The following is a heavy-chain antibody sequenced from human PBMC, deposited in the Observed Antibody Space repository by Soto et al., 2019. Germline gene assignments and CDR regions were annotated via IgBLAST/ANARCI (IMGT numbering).Heavy chain of an antibody. J-gene: IGHJ3*02. V-gene: IGHV1-46*01. CDR3: AREPWYNWNDVQDAFDI. CDR1: GYTFTSYY. D-gene: IGHD1-1*01. Sequence: GASVKVSCKASGYTFTSYYMHWVRQAPGQGLEWMGIINPSGGSTSYAQKVQGRVTMTRDTSTSTVYMEPRSLRPDDTAVYYCAREPWYNWNDVQDAFDIWGQATMVTGSS. CDR2: INPSGGST.